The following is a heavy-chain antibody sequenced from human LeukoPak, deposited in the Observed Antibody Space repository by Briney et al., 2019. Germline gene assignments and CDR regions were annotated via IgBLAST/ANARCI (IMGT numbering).Heavy chain of an antibody. J-gene: IGHJ6*02. CDR2: IKKDGSEQ. CDR1: GFAFSNYF. CDR3: GRYYVMDV. V-gene: IGHV3-7*05. Sequence: TGGSLRLSCEASGFAFSNYFMTWVRQAPGKGLEWVVNIKKDGSEQNYVDSVKGRFTISRDNAKNSLYLQMNSLRAEDTAVYYCGRYYVMDVWGQGTSVTVSS.